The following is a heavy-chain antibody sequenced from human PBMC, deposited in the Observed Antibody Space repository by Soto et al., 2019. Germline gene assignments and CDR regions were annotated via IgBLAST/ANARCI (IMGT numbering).Heavy chain of an antibody. CDR3: ARYLYVGNPLFDY. D-gene: IGHD3-16*01. V-gene: IGHV3-7*01. J-gene: IGHJ4*02. CDR2: IKEDGTEK. Sequence: QTGGSLRLSCAASGFTFSSYWMSWVRQAPGKGLEWVANIKEDGTEKHYVDAVKGRFTVSRDNAKNSLYLQMNSLRAEDTALYYCARYLYVGNPLFDYWGQGTLVTVSS. CDR1: GFTFSSYW.